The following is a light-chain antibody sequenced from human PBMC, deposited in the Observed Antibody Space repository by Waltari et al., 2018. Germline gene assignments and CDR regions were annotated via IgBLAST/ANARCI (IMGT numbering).Light chain of an antibody. J-gene: IGLJ3*02. CDR2: GTN. CDR3: LLWYGGSGGV. Sequence: WFQHEPGQVPSAMIYGTNNRPSWTPGRFSGSHLGGKAALTLSGAQTEDEAEYYCLLWYGGSGGVFGGGTKLTVL. V-gene: IGLV7-46*01.